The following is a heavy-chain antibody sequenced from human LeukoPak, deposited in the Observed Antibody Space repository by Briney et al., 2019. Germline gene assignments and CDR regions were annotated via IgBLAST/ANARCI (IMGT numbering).Heavy chain of an antibody. J-gene: IGHJ6*02. Sequence: GGSLRLSCAASGFTFSSYAMHWVRQAPGKGLEWVAVISYDGSNKYYADSVKGRFTISRDNSKNTLYLQMNSLRAEDTAVYYCAREGDFWSGYPPPFYYYGMDVWGQGTTVTASS. D-gene: IGHD3-3*01. CDR3: AREGDFWSGYPPPFYYYGMDV. CDR1: GFTFSSYA. V-gene: IGHV3-30-3*01. CDR2: ISYDGSNK.